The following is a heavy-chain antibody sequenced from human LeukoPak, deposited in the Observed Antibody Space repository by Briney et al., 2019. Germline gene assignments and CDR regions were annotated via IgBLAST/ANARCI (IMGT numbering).Heavy chain of an antibody. Sequence: SVKVSCKASGGTFSSYTISWVRQAPGQGLEWMGRIIPILGIANYAQKFQGRVTITADKSTSTAYMEPSSLRSEDTAVYYCASALTYYYDSSGYFGGYWGQGTLVTVSS. D-gene: IGHD3-22*01. CDR1: GGTFSSYT. J-gene: IGHJ4*02. CDR3: ASALTYYYDSSGYFGGY. V-gene: IGHV1-69*02. CDR2: IIPILGIA.